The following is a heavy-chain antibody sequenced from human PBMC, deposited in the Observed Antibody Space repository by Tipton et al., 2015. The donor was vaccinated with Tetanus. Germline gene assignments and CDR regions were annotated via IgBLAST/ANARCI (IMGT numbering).Heavy chain of an antibody. V-gene: IGHV4-59*01. CDR3: ARAPNRISRAYDY. CDR2: IYQNGDA. CDR1: GGSISSFY. D-gene: IGHD1-14*01. Sequence: TLSLTCTVSGGSISSFYWYWIRQPPGKGLEWIAYIYQNGDANYNPSLQSRVTISVDTSKNQFSLQLAFVTAADTAIYYCARAPNRISRAYDYWGQGTQITVSS. J-gene: IGHJ4*02.